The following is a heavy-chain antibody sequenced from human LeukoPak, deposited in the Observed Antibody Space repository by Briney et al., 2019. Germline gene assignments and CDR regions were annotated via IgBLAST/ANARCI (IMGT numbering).Heavy chain of an antibody. Sequence: SETLSLTCTVSGGSISSDYWSWIRQPPGKGLEWIGYIYYSGSTNYNPSLKSRVTISVDTSKNQFSLKLSSVTAADTAVYYCARSGDGYNFYWFDPWGQGTLVTVSS. CDR3: ARSGDGYNFYWFDP. V-gene: IGHV4-59*08. D-gene: IGHD5-24*01. CDR1: GGSISSDY. CDR2: IYYSGST. J-gene: IGHJ5*02.